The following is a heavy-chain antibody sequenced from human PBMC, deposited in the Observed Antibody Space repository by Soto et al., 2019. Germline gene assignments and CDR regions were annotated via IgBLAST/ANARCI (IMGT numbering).Heavy chain of an antibody. CDR1: GGSFSGYS. D-gene: IGHD2-8*02. CDR3: ARDKITGLFDY. Sequence: QVQLQQWGAGLLKPSETLSLTCAVYGGSFSGYSWTWIRQPPGTGLEWIGEINHSGSTNYNPSLKRRVTISVDTSKNQIALKLTSVTAADTAVYYCARDKITGLFDYWGQGTLVTVSS. CDR2: INHSGST. J-gene: IGHJ4*02. V-gene: IGHV4-34*01.